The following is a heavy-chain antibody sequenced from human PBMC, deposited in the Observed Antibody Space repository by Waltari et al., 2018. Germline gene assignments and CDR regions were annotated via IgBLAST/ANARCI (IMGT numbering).Heavy chain of an antibody. CDR3: ARVLSTVQLGIFAY. Sequence: QLQLQESGPGLVKPSETLSLTCTVSSGAISSSGYYWGWIRQPPGKGLEWMGRINPNSGATTYAQMFQGRVTMTRDTSISTAYMEVTGLRSDDTAVYYCARVLSTVQLGIFAYWGQGTVVTVSS. V-gene: IGHV1-2*06. CDR2: INPNSGAT. D-gene: IGHD7-27*01. CDR1: SGAISSSGYY. J-gene: IGHJ4*02.